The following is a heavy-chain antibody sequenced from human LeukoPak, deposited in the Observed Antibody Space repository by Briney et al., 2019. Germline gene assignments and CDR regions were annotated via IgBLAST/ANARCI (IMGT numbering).Heavy chain of an antibody. Sequence: AETLSLTCTVAGYSISYGYYWGWIRQPPGKGLECIGSIDHSGSTSYNPSLKSRVTSSVDTSKNQFSLKVNSVPAADTAVYYCARLPHCSDSMRCYVGGHHMDVWGKGTTVAVSS. CDR3: ARLPHCSDSMRCYVGGHHMDV. J-gene: IGHJ6*03. CDR1: GYSISYGYY. CDR2: IDHSGST. D-gene: IGHD3-10*02. V-gene: IGHV4-38-2*02.